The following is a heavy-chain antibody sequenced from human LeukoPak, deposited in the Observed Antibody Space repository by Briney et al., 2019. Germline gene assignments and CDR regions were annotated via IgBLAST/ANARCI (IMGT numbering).Heavy chain of an antibody. CDR1: GFTFSNYA. D-gene: IGHD5-18*01. CDR3: ARESRGIQQWLRKLDY. V-gene: IGHV3-30*04. Sequence: PGRSLRLSCAASGFTFSNYAMHWVRQAPGKGLEWVAIISYDGSYDVSNKYYADAVKGRFTISRDNSKNTLYLQMNSLRGEDTALYYCARESRGIQQWLRKLDYWGQGILVTVSS. CDR2: ISYDGSYDVSNK. J-gene: IGHJ4*02.